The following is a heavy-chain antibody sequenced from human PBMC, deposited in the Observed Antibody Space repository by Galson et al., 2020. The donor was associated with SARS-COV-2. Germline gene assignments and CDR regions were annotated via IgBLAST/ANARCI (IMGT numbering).Heavy chain of an antibody. CDR1: TTPMNPGYY. Sequence: SETLSLTCTVSTTPMNPGYYRGWLRPPPGKGLEWIGRIPHNGRNSLSPSPKSRVTISVDTSKNQFSLKLSSVTAADTGVYYCARGEGTGTRRVEVNYCDHWGQGTLVTVSS. CDR3: ARGEGTGTRRVEVNYCDH. V-gene: IGHV4-38-2*02. D-gene: IGHD1-7*01. CDR2: IPHNGRN. J-gene: IGHJ4*02.